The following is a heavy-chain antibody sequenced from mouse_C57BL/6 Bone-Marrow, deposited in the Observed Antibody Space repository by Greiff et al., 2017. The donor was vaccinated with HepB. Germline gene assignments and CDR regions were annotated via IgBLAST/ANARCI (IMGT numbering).Heavy chain of an antibody. CDR2: INPSNGGT. J-gene: IGHJ1*03. CDR3: ARRRFYWYFDV. CDR1: GYTFTSYW. V-gene: IGHV1-53*01. Sequence: QVQLKQPGTELVKPGASVKLSCKASGYTFTSYWMHWVKQRPGQGLEWIGNINPSNGGTNYTEKFKSKATLTVDKSSNTAYMQLSSLTSEDSAVYYCARRRFYWYFDVWGTGTTVTVSS.